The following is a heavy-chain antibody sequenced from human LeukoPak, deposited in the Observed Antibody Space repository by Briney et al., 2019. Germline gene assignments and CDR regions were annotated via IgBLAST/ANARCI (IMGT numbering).Heavy chain of an antibody. CDR2: ISAYNGNT. V-gene: IGHV1-18*01. CDR1: GYTFTSYG. D-gene: IGHD3-9*01. CDR3: ARDHYDILTGYPYYGMDV. J-gene: IGHJ6*02. Sequence: ASVKVSCKASGYTFTSYGISWVRPAPGQGLEWVGWISAYNGNTNYAQKLQGRVTMTTDTSTSTAYMELRSLRSDDTAVYYCARDHYDILTGYPYYGMDVWGQGTTVTVSS.